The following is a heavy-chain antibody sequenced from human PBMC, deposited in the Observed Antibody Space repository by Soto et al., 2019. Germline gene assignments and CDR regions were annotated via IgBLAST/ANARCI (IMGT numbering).Heavy chain of an antibody. D-gene: IGHD5-12*01. J-gene: IGHJ4*02. CDR2: IYSGGST. CDR1: GFTVSSNY. V-gene: IGHV3-66*01. CDR3: AFQDIVATIDY. Sequence: GGSLRLSCAASGFTVSSNYMSWVRQAPGKGLEWVSVIYSGGSTYYADSVKGRFTISRDNSKNTLYLQMNSLRAEDTAVYYCAFQDIVATIDYWGQGTLVTVSS.